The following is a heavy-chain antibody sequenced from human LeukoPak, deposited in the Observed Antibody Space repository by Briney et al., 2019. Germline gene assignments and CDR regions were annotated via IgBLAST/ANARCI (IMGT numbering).Heavy chain of an antibody. Sequence: PSETLSLTCAVYGVSFSGYYWSWIRQPPGKGLEWIGEINHSGSTNYNPSLKSRVTISVDTSKNQFSLKLSSVTAADTAVYYCARARWFGVLDYWGQGTLVTVSS. CDR2: INHSGST. CDR1: GVSFSGYY. V-gene: IGHV4-34*01. J-gene: IGHJ4*02. CDR3: ARARWFGVLDY. D-gene: IGHD3-10*01.